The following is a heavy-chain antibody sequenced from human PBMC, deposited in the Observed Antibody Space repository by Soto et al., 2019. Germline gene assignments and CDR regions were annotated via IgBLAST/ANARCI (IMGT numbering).Heavy chain of an antibody. J-gene: IGHJ4*02. CDR2: VRADGSST. Sequence: GGSLRLSCAASGFTFSSYRMHWVRQAPGKGLVWVSRVRADGSSTDYADSVKGRFTISRDNAKNTLYLQMNSLRAEDTAVYYCARTNYHFEYWGQGTLVTVSS. V-gene: IGHV3-74*01. CDR1: GFTFSSYR. D-gene: IGHD3-10*01. CDR3: ARTNYHFEY.